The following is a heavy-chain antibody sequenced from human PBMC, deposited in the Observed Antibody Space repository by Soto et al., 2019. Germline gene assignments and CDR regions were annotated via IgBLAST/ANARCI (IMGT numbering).Heavy chain of an antibody. D-gene: IGHD1-26*01. CDR3: ARDKIKGAPDYLDS. CDR2: IAYDGTIK. CDR1: GFTFSANA. J-gene: IGHJ4*02. V-gene: IGHV3-30-3*01. Sequence: QEQLVESGGDVVQPGRSLTLSCAPSGFTFSANAMHWVRQAPGKGLEWVAVIAYDGTIKIYRDSVKGRFTISRDDSKSTLYLQMNSLRPEDTAVYYCARDKIKGAPDYLDSWGQGTLVTVSS.